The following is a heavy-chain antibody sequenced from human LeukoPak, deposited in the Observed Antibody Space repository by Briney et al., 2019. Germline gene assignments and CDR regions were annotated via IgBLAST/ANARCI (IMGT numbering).Heavy chain of an antibody. CDR3: TRRLDD. V-gene: IGHV3-7*01. Sequence: GGSLRLSCAASGFSFNSDWMDWVRQAPGKGLEWVANIKHDESEKNYLDSVKGRFTIPRDNAQNSLYLQMNGLRVEDTAVYYCTRRLDDWGQGTLVTVSS. CDR1: GFSFNSDW. J-gene: IGHJ4*02. D-gene: IGHD3-16*01. CDR2: IKHDESEK.